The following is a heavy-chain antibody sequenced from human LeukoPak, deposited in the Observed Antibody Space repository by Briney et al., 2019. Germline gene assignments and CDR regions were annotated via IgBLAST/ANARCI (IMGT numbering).Heavy chain of an antibody. Sequence: SEALSLTCSVSDYSLSSSYYWGWIRQPPGKGLGGIGSIYHSGSTYYNPSLKSRVTISVDTFKKQFSLKLGSVTAADTAVYYCAKRLYYYGSGSYYNSGGFDSWGQGTLVTVSS. D-gene: IGHD3-10*01. V-gene: IGHV4-38-2*02. J-gene: IGHJ5*01. CDR1: DYSLSSSYY. CDR3: AKRLYYYGSGSYYNSGGFDS. CDR2: IYHSGST.